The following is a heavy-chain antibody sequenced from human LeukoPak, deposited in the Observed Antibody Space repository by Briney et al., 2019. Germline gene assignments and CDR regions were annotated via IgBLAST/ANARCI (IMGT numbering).Heavy chain of an antibody. D-gene: IGHD5-18*01. J-gene: IGHJ4*02. CDR2: INTNTGNP. Sequence: ASVKVSCKASGYTFTSYAMNWVRQAPGQGLEWMGWINTNTGNPSYARGFTGRFVFSLDTSVSTAYLQISSLKAEDTAVYYCAREAYSSAYYFDYWGQGTLVTVSS. V-gene: IGHV7-4-1*02. CDR1: GYTFTSYA. CDR3: AREAYSSAYYFDY.